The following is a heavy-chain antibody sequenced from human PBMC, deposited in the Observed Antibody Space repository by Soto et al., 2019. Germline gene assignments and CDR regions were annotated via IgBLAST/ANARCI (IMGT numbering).Heavy chain of an antibody. V-gene: IGHV5-51*01. Sequence: PGESLKISCKGSGYSFTSYWIGWVRQMPGKGLEWMGIIYPGDSDTRYSPSFQGQVTISADKSISTAYLQWSSLKASDTAMYYCARRGXXIFGVXXTXXXXXXMDVWGKGXXVTXSS. D-gene: IGHD3-3*01. CDR3: ARRGXXIFGVXXTXXXXXXMDV. CDR2: IYPGDSDT. J-gene: IGHJ6*03. CDR1: GYSFTSYW.